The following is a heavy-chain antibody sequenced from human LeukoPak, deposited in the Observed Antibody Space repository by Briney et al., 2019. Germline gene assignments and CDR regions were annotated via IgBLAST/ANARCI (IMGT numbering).Heavy chain of an antibody. J-gene: IGHJ5*02. CDR1: GNSIDSDGYY. D-gene: IGHD5-18*01. CDR3: ARVATASRLTWFDP. Sequence: PSETLSLTCSVSGNSIDSDGYYWVWMRPHPGMGLEWIGYVYYSGSTSYNPSLKSRVAITVDTSKNQFSLDMTSVTAADTAVYYCARVATASRLTWFDPWGQGTLVTVSS. V-gene: IGHV4-31*03. CDR2: VYYSGST.